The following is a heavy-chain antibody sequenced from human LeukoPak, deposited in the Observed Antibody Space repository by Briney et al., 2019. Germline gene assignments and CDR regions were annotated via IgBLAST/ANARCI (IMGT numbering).Heavy chain of an antibody. V-gene: IGHV4-39*01. CDR2: IYYSGST. J-gene: IGHJ6*02. Sequence: SETLSLTCTVSGGSTSSSSYYWGWIRQPPGKGLEWIGSIYYSGSTYYNPSLKSRVTISVDTSKNQSSLKLSSVTAADTAVYYCARQEKDYYYGMDVWGQGTTVTVSS. CDR3: ARQEKDYYYGMDV. CDR1: GGSTSSSSYY.